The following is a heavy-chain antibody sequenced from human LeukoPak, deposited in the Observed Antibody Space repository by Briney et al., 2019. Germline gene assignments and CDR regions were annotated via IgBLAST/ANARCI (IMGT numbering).Heavy chain of an antibody. CDR2: MNPNSGNT. V-gene: IGHV1-8*01. Sequence: GASVKVSCKASGYTFTSYDINWVRQATGQGLEWMGWMNPNSGNTGYAQKFQGRVTMTRNTSISTAYMELSSLRSEDTAVYYCARRLSRITIFGVVTRSLDAFDIWGQGTMVTVSS. J-gene: IGHJ3*02. CDR3: ARRLSRITIFGVVTRSLDAFDI. CDR1: GYTFTSYD. D-gene: IGHD3-3*01.